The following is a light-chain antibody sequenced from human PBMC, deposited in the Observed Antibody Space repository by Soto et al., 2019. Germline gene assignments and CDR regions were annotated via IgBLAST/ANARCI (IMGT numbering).Light chain of an antibody. CDR1: RGDIGAYNY. J-gene: IGLJ2*01. V-gene: IGLV2-14*01. Sequence: QSALTQPASVSGSPGQSITISCSGTRGDIGAYNYVSWFQQSPGKAPKLIIYEVTNRPSGVSNRFSGSKSGNTASLTISGLQAEDEADYYCCSLTTTPSLVFGGGTKLTVL. CDR2: EVT. CDR3: CSLTTTPSLV.